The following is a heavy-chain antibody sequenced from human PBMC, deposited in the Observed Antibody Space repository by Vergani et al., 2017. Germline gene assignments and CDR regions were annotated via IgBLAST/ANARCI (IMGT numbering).Heavy chain of an antibody. CDR3: AKNSGLTTHPHPYYYYYGMDV. Sequence: QVQLVQSGAEVKKPGASVKVSCKASGYTFTGYYMHWVRQAPGQGLEWMGWINPNSGGTNYAQKFQGRVTMTRDTSISTAYMELSRLRSDDTAVYYCAKNSGLTTHPHPYYYYYGMDVWGQGTTVTVSS. V-gene: IGHV1-2*02. CDR1: GYTFTGYY. D-gene: IGHD3-10*01. CDR2: INPNSGGT. J-gene: IGHJ6*02.